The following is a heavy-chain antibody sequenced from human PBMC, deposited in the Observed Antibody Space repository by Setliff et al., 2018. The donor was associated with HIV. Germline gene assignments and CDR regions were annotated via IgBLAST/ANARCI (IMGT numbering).Heavy chain of an antibody. Sequence: ASETLSLTCTVSGGSLSRTSYYWGWIRQPPGKGLEWVGYIYYSGRTSHSGSTYYNPSVASRITISGDTSKNQFSLKLTSVTAADTAIYYCARENGWLFGWFDPWGQGTPVTVSS. V-gene: IGHV4-39*07. CDR1: GGSLSRTSYY. D-gene: IGHD3-22*01. CDR3: ARENGWLFGWFDP. CDR2: IYYSGRTSHSGST. J-gene: IGHJ5*02.